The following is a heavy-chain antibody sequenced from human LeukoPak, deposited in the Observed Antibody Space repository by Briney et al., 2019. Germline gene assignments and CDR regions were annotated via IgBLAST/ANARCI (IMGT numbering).Heavy chain of an antibody. CDR2: IYHSGRT. J-gene: IGHJ4*02. Sequence: PSETLSLTCTVSGYSISSGYYWGWIRQPPGKGLEWIGSIYHSGRTYYNPSLKSRVTISVDTSKNQFSLKLSSVTAADTAVYYCARDSPGIAAARHYWGQGTLVTVSS. D-gene: IGHD6-13*01. CDR3: ARDSPGIAAARHY. V-gene: IGHV4-38-2*02. CDR1: GYSISSGYY.